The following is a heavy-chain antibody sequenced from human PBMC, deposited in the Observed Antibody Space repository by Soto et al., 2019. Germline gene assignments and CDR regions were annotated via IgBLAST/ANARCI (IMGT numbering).Heavy chain of an antibody. CDR1: GDTFNNYV. Sequence: QVQLVQSGAEVKKPGSSVKVSCKASGDTFNNYVVNWVRQAPGQGLEWLGGILPIFATANYAQKFQGRVTITADKSTRTAYMELTSLRSEDMAVYYCAGRCDSTTCLGHFDYWGQGTLVTVAS. V-gene: IGHV1-69*06. CDR2: ILPIFATA. J-gene: IGHJ4*02. CDR3: AGRCDSTTCLGHFDY. D-gene: IGHD2-2*01.